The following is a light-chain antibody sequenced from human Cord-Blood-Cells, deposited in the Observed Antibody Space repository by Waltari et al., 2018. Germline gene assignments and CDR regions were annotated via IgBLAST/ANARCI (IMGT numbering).Light chain of an antibody. V-gene: IGKV1-33*01. Sequence: DIQMTQSPSSLSASVSDRVTITGQASQDISNYLNWYQQKPGKAPKLLIYDASNLETGVPSRFSGSGSGTDFTLTTSSLQPEDIATYYCQQYDNLPYSFGQGTKLEIK. CDR3: QQYDNLPYS. J-gene: IGKJ2*03. CDR2: DAS. CDR1: QDISNY.